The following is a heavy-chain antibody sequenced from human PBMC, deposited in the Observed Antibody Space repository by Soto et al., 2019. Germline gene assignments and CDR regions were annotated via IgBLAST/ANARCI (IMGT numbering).Heavy chain of an antibody. D-gene: IGHD1-7*01. CDR2: ISSSSSYI. V-gene: IGHV3-21*01. J-gene: IGHJ6*02. CDR3: ARDRLPSYLELRLYYYYYGMDV. CDR1: GFTFSSYS. Sequence: GGSLRLSCAASGFTFSSYSMNWVRQAPGKGLEWVSSISSSSSYIYYADSVKGRFTISRDNAKNSLYLQMNSLRAEDTAVYYCARDRLPSYLELRLYYYYYGMDVWGQGTTVTVSS.